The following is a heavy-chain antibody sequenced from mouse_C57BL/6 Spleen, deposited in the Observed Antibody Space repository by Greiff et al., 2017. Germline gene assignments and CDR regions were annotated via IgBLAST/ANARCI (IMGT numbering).Heavy chain of an antibody. Sequence: EVKLVESGGGLVKPGGSLKLSCAASGFTFSDYGMHWVRQAPEKGLEWVAYISSGSSSIYYADTVKGRFTISRDNAKTTLFLQMTSLRSEDTAMYYCERHRGYAMDYWGQGTSVTVSS. CDR1: GFTFSDYG. CDR3: ERHRGYAMDY. V-gene: IGHV5-17*01. CDR2: ISSGSSSI. J-gene: IGHJ4*01.